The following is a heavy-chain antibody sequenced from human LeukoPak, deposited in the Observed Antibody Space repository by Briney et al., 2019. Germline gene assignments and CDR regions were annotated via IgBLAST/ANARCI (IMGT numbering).Heavy chain of an antibody. V-gene: IGHV3-21*01. CDR2: VNTISSYI. J-gene: IGHJ4*02. CDR3: ARLRRNSDRSGFYYYYDN. CDR1: GFTFSSYS. D-gene: IGHD3-22*01. Sequence: GGSLRLSCAASGFTFSSYSLNWVRQAPGKGLEWVWSVNTISSYIYYADSVKGRFTISRDNVENSVYLQMNSLRAEDSAVYYCARLRRNSDRSGFYYYYDNWGQGTLVTVSS.